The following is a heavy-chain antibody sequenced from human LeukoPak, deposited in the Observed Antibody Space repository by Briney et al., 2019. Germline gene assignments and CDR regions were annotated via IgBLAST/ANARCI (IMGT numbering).Heavy chain of an antibody. D-gene: IGHD6-13*01. CDR1: GYTFPNYY. CDR2: LNPSGGST. Sequence: ASVKVSCKTSGYTFPNYYIHWVRQAPGQELEWMGILNPSGGSTTHAQKFQGRVTMTRDMSTNTVYMELSSLRSEDTAVYYCARDMRVRKDLDSSIWNRPLYYFDYWGQGTLVTVSS. J-gene: IGHJ4*02. CDR3: ARDMRVRKDLDSSIWNRPLYYFDY. V-gene: IGHV1-46*01.